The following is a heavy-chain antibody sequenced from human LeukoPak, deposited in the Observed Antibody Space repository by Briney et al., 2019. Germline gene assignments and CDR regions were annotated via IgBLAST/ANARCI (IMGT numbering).Heavy chain of an antibody. V-gene: IGHV3-23*01. CDR3: AKSGPEVPAQALYYFDY. CDR1: GFTFNSYA. J-gene: IGHJ4*02. Sequence: GGSLRLSCAASGFTFNSYAMSWVRQAPGKGLEWVSAISGSGGSTYYADSVKGRFTISRDNSKNTLYLQMNSLRAEDTAVYYCAKSGPEVPAQALYYFDYWGQGTLVTVSS. D-gene: IGHD2-2*01. CDR2: ISGSGGST.